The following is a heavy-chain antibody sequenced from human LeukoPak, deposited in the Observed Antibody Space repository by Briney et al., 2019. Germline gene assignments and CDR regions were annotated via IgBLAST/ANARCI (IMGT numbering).Heavy chain of an antibody. Sequence: GGSLRLSCAASGFTFSNSWMSWVRQAPGKGREWVGRIKSKTDGRTTDYAAPVKGRFTISRDESKNTLYLQMNSLKTEDTAVYYCTTDPAEYYYDSSDYWGQGTLVTVSS. CDR3: TTDPAEYYYDSSDY. CDR2: IKSKTDGRTT. V-gene: IGHV3-15*01. CDR1: GFTFSNSW. J-gene: IGHJ4*02. D-gene: IGHD3-22*01.